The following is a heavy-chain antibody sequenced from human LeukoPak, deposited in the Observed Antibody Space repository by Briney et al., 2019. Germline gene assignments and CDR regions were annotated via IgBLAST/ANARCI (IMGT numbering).Heavy chain of an antibody. D-gene: IGHD2-21*02. CDR1: GGSFSGYY. Sequence: SETLPLTCAVYGGSFSGYYWSWIRQPPGKGLEWIGEINHSGSTNYNPSLKSRVTISVDTSKNQFSLKLSSVTAADTAVYYCARKTKTANRGFDPWGQGTLVTVSS. CDR3: ARKTKTANRGFDP. V-gene: IGHV4-34*01. J-gene: IGHJ5*02. CDR2: INHSGST.